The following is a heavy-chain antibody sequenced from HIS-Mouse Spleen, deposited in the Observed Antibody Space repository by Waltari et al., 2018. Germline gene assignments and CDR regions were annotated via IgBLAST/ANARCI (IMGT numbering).Heavy chain of an antibody. V-gene: IGHV6-1*01. CDR2: TYYRSKWYN. CDR3: ARAGFNWDDAFDI. J-gene: IGHJ3*02. D-gene: IGHD1-20*01. Sequence: QVQLQQSGPGLAKPSQTLPLTCAISGDSVSSNSAAWNWISHSPSRGLEWLGRTYYRSKWYNDYAVSVKSRITINPDTSKNQFSLQLNSVTPEDTAVYYCARAGFNWDDAFDIWGQGTMVTVSS. CDR1: GDSVSSNSAA.